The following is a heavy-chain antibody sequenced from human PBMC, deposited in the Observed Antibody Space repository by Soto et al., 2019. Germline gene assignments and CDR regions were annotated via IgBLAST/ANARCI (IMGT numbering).Heavy chain of an antibody. CDR1: GFIFGDYA. Sequence: EVQLVESGGNLVQPGGSLRLSCAASGFIFGDYAMSWVRQAPGKGLEWLSLVRGSNDNTYYADCVRGRFTISRDNSRNTLYLKMNSLRVDDTAIYYCAKDWTHLDYWGQGTLVTVSS. D-gene: IGHD3-3*01. CDR3: AKDWTHLDY. J-gene: IGHJ4*02. CDR2: VRGSNDNT. V-gene: IGHV3-23*04.